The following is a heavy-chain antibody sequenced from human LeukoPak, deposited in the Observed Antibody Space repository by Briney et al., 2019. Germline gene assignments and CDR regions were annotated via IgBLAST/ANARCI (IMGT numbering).Heavy chain of an antibody. Sequence: PSGTLSLTCAVSGYSISSGYYWGWIRQPPGKGLEWIGSIYHSGSTYYNPSLKSRVTISVDTSKNQFSLKLSSVTAADTAVYYCARLPQYSSGPFDYWGQGTLVTVSS. D-gene: IGHD6-19*01. CDR3: ARLPQYSSGPFDY. V-gene: IGHV4-38-2*01. CDR2: IYHSGST. J-gene: IGHJ4*02. CDR1: GYSISSGYY.